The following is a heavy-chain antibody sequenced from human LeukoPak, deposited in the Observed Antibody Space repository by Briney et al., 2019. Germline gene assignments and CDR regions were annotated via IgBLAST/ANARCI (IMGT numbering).Heavy chain of an antibody. J-gene: IGHJ6*02. D-gene: IGHD2-21*02. V-gene: IGHV3-30*03. Sequence: PGGSLRLSCAASGFTFSSYGMHWVRQAPGKGLEWVALISHDGTNQDFADSVKGRFTISRDNSKNTLYLQMNSLRPDDTSVYYCARDLVVVTAIGARYYYGMDVWGQGTTVTVSS. CDR2: ISHDGTNQ. CDR1: GFTFSSYG. CDR3: ARDLVVVTAIGARYYYGMDV.